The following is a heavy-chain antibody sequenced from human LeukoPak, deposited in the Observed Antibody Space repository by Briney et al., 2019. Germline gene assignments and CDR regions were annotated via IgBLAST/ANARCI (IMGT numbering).Heavy chain of an antibody. CDR1: GGSISSGSYY. J-gene: IGHJ3*02. Sequence: PSETLSLTCTVSGGSISSGSYYWGWIRQPPGKGLEWIGSIYYSGSTYYNPSLKSRVTISVDTSKNQFSLKLSSVTAADTAVYYCARESEGSSSNSWAFDIWGQGTMVTVSS. CDR2: IYYSGST. V-gene: IGHV4-39*07. D-gene: IGHD6-6*01. CDR3: ARESEGSSSNSWAFDI.